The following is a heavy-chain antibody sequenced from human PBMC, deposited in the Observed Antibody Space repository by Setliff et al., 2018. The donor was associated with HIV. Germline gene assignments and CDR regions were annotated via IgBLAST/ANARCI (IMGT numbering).Heavy chain of an antibody. CDR3: AKMHTAMDPDTFDI. Sequence: GGSLRLSCAASRFTFSSYEMNWVRQAPGKGLEWVSYISSSGSTIHYADSVKGRFTISRDNSKNTLYLQMNSLRVEDTAIYYCAKMHTAMDPDTFDIWGQGTMVTVSS. D-gene: IGHD5-18*01. J-gene: IGHJ3*02. V-gene: IGHV3-48*03. CDR2: ISSSGSTI. CDR1: RFTFSSYE.